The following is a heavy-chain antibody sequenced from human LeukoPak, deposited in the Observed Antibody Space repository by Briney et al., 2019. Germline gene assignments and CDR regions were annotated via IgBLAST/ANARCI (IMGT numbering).Heavy chain of an antibody. D-gene: IGHD5-18*01. CDR3: ARDQRDTAIDYYYYYMDV. V-gene: IGHV1-69*05. Sequence: GASVKVSCKASGGTFSSYAISWVRQAPGQGREWMGGIIPIFGTANYAQKFQGRVTITTDESTSTAYMELSSLRSEDTAVYYCARDQRDTAIDYYYYYMDVWGKGTTVTVSS. CDR2: IIPIFGTA. J-gene: IGHJ6*03. CDR1: GGTFSSYA.